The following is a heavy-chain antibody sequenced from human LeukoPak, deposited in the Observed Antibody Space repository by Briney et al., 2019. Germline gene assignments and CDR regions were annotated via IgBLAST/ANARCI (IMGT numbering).Heavy chain of an antibody. CDR1: GCTFTSYG. J-gene: IGHJ6*03. D-gene: IGHD2-15*01. Sequence: ASVKVSCKASGCTFTSYGISWVRQAPGQGLEWMGWISAYNGNTNYAQKLQGRVTMTTDTSTSTAYMELRSLRSDDTAVYYCARGKSSEYCSGGSCYSLYYYYYMDVWGKGTTVTVSS. V-gene: IGHV1-18*01. CDR3: ARGKSSEYCSGGSCYSLYYYYYMDV. CDR2: ISAYNGNT.